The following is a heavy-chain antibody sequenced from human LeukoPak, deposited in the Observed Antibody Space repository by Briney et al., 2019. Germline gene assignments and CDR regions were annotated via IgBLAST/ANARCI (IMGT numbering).Heavy chain of an antibody. CDR3: ARDVPHNWFDT. J-gene: IGHJ5*02. CDR2: ISSRNTYI. V-gene: IGHV3-21*01. Sequence: GGSLRLSCAASEFTFSSYTMNWVRQAPGKGLEWVSSISSRNTYIYYADSVKGRFTISRDNAKNTLYLQMNSLRAEDTAVYYCARDVPHNWFDTWGQGTLVTVSS. CDR1: EFTFSSYT.